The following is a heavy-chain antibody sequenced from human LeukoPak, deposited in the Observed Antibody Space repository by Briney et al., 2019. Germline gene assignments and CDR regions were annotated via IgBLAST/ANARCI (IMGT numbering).Heavy chain of an antibody. Sequence: GGSLRLSCVASGFFFSNYDMNWVRQAPGKGLEWVSGLSSSGGSTFYADSVKGRFTISRDNSKNTVYLQMNSLRGEDTAVYYCSTYYYDSSGPTGVGYWGQGTLVTVSS. CDR1: GFFFSNYD. CDR3: STYYYDSSGPTGVGY. V-gene: IGHV3-23*01. J-gene: IGHJ4*02. D-gene: IGHD3-22*01. CDR2: LSSSGGST.